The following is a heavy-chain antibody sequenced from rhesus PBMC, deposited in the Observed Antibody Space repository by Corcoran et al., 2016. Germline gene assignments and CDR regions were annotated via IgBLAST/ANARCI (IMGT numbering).Heavy chain of an antibody. D-gene: IGHD4-29*01. CDR3: AKDHGGRYPED. Sequence: EVQLVEPGGGLVQPGGSLKLSCTAAGSTFRTYGMNWVRQAPGKGLEWVSTISDTGGNTYYADSVKGRFTISRDNSKNTLSLQMNSLRTEDTAVYFCAKDHGGRYPEDWGQGVLVTVSS. V-gene: IGHV3S5*01. CDR1: GSTFRTYG. J-gene: IGHJ4*01. CDR2: ISDTGGNT.